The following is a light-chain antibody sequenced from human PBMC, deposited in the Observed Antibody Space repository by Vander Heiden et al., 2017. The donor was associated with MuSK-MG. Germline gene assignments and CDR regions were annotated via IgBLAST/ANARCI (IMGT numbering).Light chain of an antibody. CDR3: QKYNSYWT. J-gene: IGKJ1*01. Sequence: DTQMTQSPSTLSASVGDRVTITCRASQSIRSWLAWYQQKPGKAPKLLIYDASSLKSGVPSRFSGSGSGTEFTLTISSLQPDDFATYYCQKYNSYWTFGQGTKVEIK. CDR2: DAS. CDR1: QSIRSW. V-gene: IGKV1-5*01.